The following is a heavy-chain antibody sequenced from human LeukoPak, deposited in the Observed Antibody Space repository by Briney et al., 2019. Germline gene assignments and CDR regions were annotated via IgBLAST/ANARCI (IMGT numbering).Heavy chain of an antibody. CDR3: ARSAIDAFYI. Sequence: SETLSLTCTVSGGSISSYYWSWIRQPPGKGLECIGYIYNSGSTNYNPSLKSRVSISVDTSKNQFSLKLSSVTAADTAVYYCARSAIDAFYIWGQGTMVTVSS. CDR1: GGSISSYY. D-gene: IGHD6-25*01. CDR2: IYNSGST. J-gene: IGHJ3*02. V-gene: IGHV4-59*08.